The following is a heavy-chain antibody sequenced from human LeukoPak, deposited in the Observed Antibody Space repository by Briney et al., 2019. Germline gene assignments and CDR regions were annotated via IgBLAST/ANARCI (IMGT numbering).Heavy chain of an antibody. CDR3: ARDQLRVEPAVADPDSGKNQLGRPFDP. Sequence: GSLRLSCAASGFTFSSYAMSWIRQPPGKGLEWIGEINHSGSTNYNPSLKSRVTISVDTSKNQFSLKLSSVTAADTAVYYCARDQLRVEPAVADPDSGKNQLGRPFDPWGQGTLVTVSS. V-gene: IGHV4-34*01. D-gene: IGHD6-19*01. J-gene: IGHJ5*02. CDR2: INHSGST. CDR1: GFTFSSYA.